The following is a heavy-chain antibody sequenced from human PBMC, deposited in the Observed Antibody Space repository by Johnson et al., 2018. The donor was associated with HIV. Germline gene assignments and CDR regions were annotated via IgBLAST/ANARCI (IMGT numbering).Heavy chain of an antibody. V-gene: IGHV3-30*04. Sequence: QVQLVESGGGVVQPGRSLRLSCAASGFTFSSYAMHWVRQAPGKGLEWVAVISYDGSNKYYADSVEGRFTISRDNSRHTLYLQMNSLRAEDTTVYFCAIMSAPEDADAFDFWGQGTMVTVSS. D-gene: IGHD1-14*01. CDR2: ISYDGSNK. CDR1: GFTFSSYA. J-gene: IGHJ3*01. CDR3: AIMSAPEDADAFDF.